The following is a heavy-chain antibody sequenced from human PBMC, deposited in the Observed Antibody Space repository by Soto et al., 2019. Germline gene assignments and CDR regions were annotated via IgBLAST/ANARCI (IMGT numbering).Heavy chain of an antibody. Sequence: ASVKFSCKASGYTFTSYDINWVRQATGQGLEWMGWMNPNSGNTGYAQKFQGRVTMTRNTSISTAYMELSSLRSEDTAVYYCARGCINYVWGSYRLVNYYYGMDVWGQGTTVTVSS. J-gene: IGHJ6*02. D-gene: IGHD3-16*02. CDR2: MNPNSGNT. V-gene: IGHV1-8*01. CDR3: ARGCINYVWGSYRLVNYYYGMDV. CDR1: GYTFTSYD.